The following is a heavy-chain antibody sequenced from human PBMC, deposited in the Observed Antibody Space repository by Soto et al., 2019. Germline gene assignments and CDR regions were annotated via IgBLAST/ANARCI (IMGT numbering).Heavy chain of an antibody. J-gene: IGHJ6*02. CDR2: SYYSGST. D-gene: IGHD5-18*01. Sequence: PSETLSRTCTVSGGSVSSGSYYWSWIRQPPGKGLEWIGYSYYSGSTNYNPSLKSRVTISVDTSKNQFSLKLSSVTAADTAVYYCAREGTDGYNYAYYYGMDVWRQGPTVTASS. CDR3: AREGTDGYNYAYYYGMDV. V-gene: IGHV4-61*01. CDR1: GGSVSSGSYY.